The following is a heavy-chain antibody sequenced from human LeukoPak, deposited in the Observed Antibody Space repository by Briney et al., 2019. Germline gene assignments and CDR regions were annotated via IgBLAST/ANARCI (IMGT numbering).Heavy chain of an antibody. CDR1: GYSFTSHW. CDR2: IYPSDSDT. CDR3: ARTDCSSTSCYLFDY. D-gene: IGHD2-2*01. J-gene: IGHJ4*02. V-gene: IGHV5-51*01. Sequence: GESLKISCKGSGYSFTSHWIVWVRQMPGKGPEWMGIIYPSDSDTKYSPSFQGQVTISADKSISTAYLQWSSLKASDTAMYYCARTDCSSTSCYLFDYWGQGTLVTVSS.